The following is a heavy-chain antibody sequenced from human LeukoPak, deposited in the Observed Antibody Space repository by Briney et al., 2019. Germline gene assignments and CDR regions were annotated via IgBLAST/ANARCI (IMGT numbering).Heavy chain of an antibody. CDR2: INPNSGGT. CDR1: GYTFTGYY. J-gene: IGHJ4*02. V-gene: IGHV1-2*02. CDR3: ASPDYYDSSGYSTPFDY. D-gene: IGHD3-22*01. Sequence: ASVKVSCKASGYTFTGYYMHWVRQAPGQGLEWMGWINPNSGGTNYAQKFQGRVTMTRDTSISTAYMELSRLRSDDTAVYYCASPDYYDSSGYSTPFDYWGQGTLVTVSS.